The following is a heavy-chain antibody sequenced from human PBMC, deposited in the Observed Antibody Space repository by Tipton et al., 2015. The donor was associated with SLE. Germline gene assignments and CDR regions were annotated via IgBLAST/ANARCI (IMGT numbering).Heavy chain of an antibody. CDR2: IWYDGSNK. J-gene: IGHJ4*02. V-gene: IGHV3-33*01. D-gene: IGHD3-16*01. CDR1: GFTFSTSA. CDR3: ARGRGGEFLDY. Sequence: QLVQSGGGVIQSGTSLRLSCAASGFTFSTSAMHWVRQAPGKGLEWVAVIWYDGSNKFCADSVKGRFTISRDNSKNTVSLQMNSLRVEDTAVYFCARGRGGEFLDYWGQGTLVTVSS.